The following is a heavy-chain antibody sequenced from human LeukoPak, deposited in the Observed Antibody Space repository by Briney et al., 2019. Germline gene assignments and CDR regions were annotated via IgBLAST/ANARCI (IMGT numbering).Heavy chain of an antibody. CDR2: ISGSGGST. Sequence: GGSLRLSCAASGFAFSSSTMTWVRQAPGKGLEWVSGISGSGGSTNYAESVKGRFTISRDNSKSTLYLQMNSLRAEDTAIYYCAKGSGWYNWGQGTLVTVSS. CDR3: AKGSGWYN. D-gene: IGHD6-19*01. J-gene: IGHJ4*02. V-gene: IGHV3-23*01. CDR1: GFAFSSST.